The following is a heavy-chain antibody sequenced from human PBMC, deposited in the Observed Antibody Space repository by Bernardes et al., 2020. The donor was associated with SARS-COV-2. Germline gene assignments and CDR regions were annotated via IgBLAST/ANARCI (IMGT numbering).Heavy chain of an antibody. CDR2: IYYSGSA. CDR1: GGSISSGGYY. D-gene: IGHD2-21*02. J-gene: IGHJ4*02. V-gene: IGHV4-31*03. CDR3: ARDRRSGGHSYFDY. Sequence: SETLSLTCTVSGGSISSGGYYWSWIRQHQGTGLEWIGSIYYSGSASYNPSLKSRLTMSVDRSVNRFTLKVTSVTAADTAIYYCARDRRSGGHSYFDYWGQGTLVTVSS.